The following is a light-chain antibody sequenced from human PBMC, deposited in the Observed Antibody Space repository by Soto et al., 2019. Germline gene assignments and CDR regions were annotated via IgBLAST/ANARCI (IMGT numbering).Light chain of an antibody. CDR3: RSYPDSSTWV. CDR2: EGS. J-gene: IGLJ3*02. Sequence: QSALTQPASVSGSPGQSITISCTGTSSDVGSYNLVSWYQQHPGKAPKLMIYEGSKRPSGVSNRFSGSKSGNTASLTISGLQGGDGADYNCRSYPDSSTWVFGGGTMLPAL. V-gene: IGLV2-23*01. CDR1: SSDVGSYNL.